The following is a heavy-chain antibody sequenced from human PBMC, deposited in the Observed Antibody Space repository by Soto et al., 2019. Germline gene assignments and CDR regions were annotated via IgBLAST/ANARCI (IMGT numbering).Heavy chain of an antibody. CDR2: IIPIFGTA. J-gene: IGHJ5*02. V-gene: IGHV1-69*01. Sequence: QVQLVQSGAEVKKPGSSVKVSCKASGGTFSSYAISWVRQAPGQGLEWMGGIIPIFGTANYAQKFQGRVTITADESTSTAYMELSSLRAEDTAVYYCARDSRKSSGYLVVYWFEPWGQGTLVTISS. D-gene: IGHD3-22*01. CDR1: GGTFSSYA. CDR3: ARDSRKSSGYLVVYWFEP.